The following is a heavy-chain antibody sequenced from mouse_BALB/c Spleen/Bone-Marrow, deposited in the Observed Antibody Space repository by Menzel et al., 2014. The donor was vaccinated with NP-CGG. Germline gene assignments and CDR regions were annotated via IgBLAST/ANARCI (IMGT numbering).Heavy chain of an antibody. CDR3: ARGYGPWFAY. CDR2: IDPANGNI. V-gene: IGHV14-3*02. J-gene: IGHJ3*01. D-gene: IGHD2-14*01. CDR1: GFNIKDTY. Sequence: VHVKQSGAELVKPGASVRLSCTASGFNIKDTYIHWVEQRPEQGLEWFGRIDPANGNIRYDPKFQGKATITSDTSSNTAYLQLSSLTSEDTAVYYCARGYGPWFAYWGQGTLVTVSA.